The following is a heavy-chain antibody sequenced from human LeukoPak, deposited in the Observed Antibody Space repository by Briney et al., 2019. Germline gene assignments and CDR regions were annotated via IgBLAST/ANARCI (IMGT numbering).Heavy chain of an antibody. CDR1: GDSISSDNYY. D-gene: IGHD3-22*01. Sequence: SETLSLTCTVSGDSISSDNYYWGWVRQPPGRGLEWIGSVYYSGTTFYNPSLKSRVAISVDTSKNQFSLKLSSVTAADTAVYYCAKRHTGYYSDNSGFYRHFDYWGQGNLVTVSS. CDR2: VYYSGTT. V-gene: IGHV4-39*01. CDR3: AKRHTGYYSDNSGFYRHFDY. J-gene: IGHJ4*02.